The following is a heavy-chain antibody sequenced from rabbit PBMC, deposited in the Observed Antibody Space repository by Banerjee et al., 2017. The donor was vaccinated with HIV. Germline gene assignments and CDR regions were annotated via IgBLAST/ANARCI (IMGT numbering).Heavy chain of an antibody. Sequence: QSLEESGGDLVKPGASLTLTCTASGFSFSSGYDMCWVRQAPGKGLEWIACIYVGDGNTFYASWAKGRFTISKPSSTTVTLQMTSLTAADTATYFCARGYSGNGGYGYGVTRLELWGQGTLVTVS. D-gene: IGHD6-1*01. CDR3: ARGYSGNGGYGYGVTRLEL. V-gene: IGHV1S40*01. CDR1: GFSFSSGYD. J-gene: IGHJ3*01. CDR2: IYVGDGNT.